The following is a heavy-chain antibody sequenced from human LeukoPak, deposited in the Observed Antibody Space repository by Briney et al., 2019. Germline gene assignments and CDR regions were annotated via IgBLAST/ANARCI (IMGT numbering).Heavy chain of an antibody. CDR1: GYTFSNYW. CDR3: ARVPYSISSMDY. D-gene: IGHD6-6*01. V-gene: IGHV5-51*01. Sequence: GEPLKISCKSSGYTFSNYWIGWVRQMPGKGLEWMGIIYPGDSDTRYSPSFEGQVSISADKSIGTAYLQWSSLKASDTAMYYCARVPYSISSMDYWGQGTLVTVSS. CDR2: IYPGDSDT. J-gene: IGHJ4*02.